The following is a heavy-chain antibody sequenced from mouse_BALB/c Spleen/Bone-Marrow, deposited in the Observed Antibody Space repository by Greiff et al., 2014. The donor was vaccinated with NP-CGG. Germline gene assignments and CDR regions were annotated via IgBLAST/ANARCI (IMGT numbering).Heavy chain of an antibody. CDR1: GYSFTGYN. D-gene: IGHD3-1*01. J-gene: IGHJ1*01. Sequence: EVQLQQSGPELEKPGASVKISCKASGYSFTGYNMNWVKQSNGKSLEWIGNIDPYYGGTDYNQKFKGKATLTVDKSSSTAYMQLKGLTADASAFYCGRGVGDNRHFDAWGEGTTVTVSS. V-gene: IGHV1-39*01. CDR2: IDPYYGGT. CDR3: RGVGDNRHFDA.